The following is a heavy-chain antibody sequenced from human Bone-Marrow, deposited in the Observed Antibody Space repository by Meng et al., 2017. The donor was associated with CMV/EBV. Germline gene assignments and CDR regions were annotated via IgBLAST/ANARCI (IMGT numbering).Heavy chain of an antibody. CDR2: IKQDGSEK. V-gene: IGHV3-7*01. CDR3: TTDRMYQLPRIQH. Sequence: GGSLRLSCAASGFTFSSYWMSWVRQAPGKGLEWVANIKQDGSEKYYVDSVKGRFTISRDNAKNSLYLQMNSLRAEDTAVYYCTTDRMYQLPRIQHWGQGTLVTVSS. J-gene: IGHJ1*01. CDR1: GFTFSSYW. D-gene: IGHD2-2*01.